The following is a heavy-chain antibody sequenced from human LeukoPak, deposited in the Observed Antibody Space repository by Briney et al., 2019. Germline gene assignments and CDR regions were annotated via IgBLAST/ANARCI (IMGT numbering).Heavy chain of an antibody. CDR1: GFTFSSYP. Sequence: GGSLRLSCTASGFTFSSYPMHWVRQAPGKGLEWVAIISYDGSNKYYGDSVKGRFTISRDNPKNTLYLQMNSLRAEDTAVYYCAKDGSHGGWYDFDYWGQGTLVTVSS. CDR3: AKDGSHGGWYDFDY. CDR2: ISYDGSNK. V-gene: IGHV3-30-3*01. D-gene: IGHD6-19*01. J-gene: IGHJ4*02.